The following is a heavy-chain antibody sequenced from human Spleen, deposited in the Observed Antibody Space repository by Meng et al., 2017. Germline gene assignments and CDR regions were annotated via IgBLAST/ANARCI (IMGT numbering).Heavy chain of an antibody. CDR1: GFTFDDYG. J-gene: IGHJ3*02. Sequence: LSLTCAASGFTFDDYGMSWVRQAPGKGLEWVSGINWNGGSTSYGDSVKGRFTISRDNAKNSLYLQMNSLRAEDTALYYCARPYDHAFDIWGQGTMVTVSS. V-gene: IGHV3-20*04. D-gene: IGHD1-1*01. CDR2: INWNGGST. CDR3: ARPYDHAFDI.